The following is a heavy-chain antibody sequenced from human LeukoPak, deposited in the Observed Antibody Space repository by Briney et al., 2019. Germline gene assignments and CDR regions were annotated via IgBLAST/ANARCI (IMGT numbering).Heavy chain of an antibody. CDR1: GYTFTGYY. Sequence: ASVKVSCKASGYTFTGYYMHWVRQAPGQGLEWMGWINPNSGGTNYAQKFQGRVTMTWDTSISTGYMDLHSLTSDDTAAYYCARKDGGRDGMDVWGQGTTVTVSS. V-gene: IGHV1-2*02. CDR2: INPNSGGT. J-gene: IGHJ6*02. CDR3: ARKDGGRDGMDV. D-gene: IGHD4-23*01.